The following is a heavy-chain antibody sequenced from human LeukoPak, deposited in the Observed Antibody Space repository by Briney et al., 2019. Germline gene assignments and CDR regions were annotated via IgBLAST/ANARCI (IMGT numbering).Heavy chain of an antibody. CDR1: RFTFSGYA. V-gene: IGHV3-48*03. J-gene: IGHJ6*02. CDR2: ISSSGSIT. Sequence: PGGSLRLSCAASRFTFSGYAMNWVRRAPGKGLESVAYISSSGSITYYADSVKGRFTISRGNANNSLSLLMNSLRAEDTAVYYCARDKAPPFTYYGMDVWGQGTPVTVSS. CDR3: ARDKAPPFTYYGMDV.